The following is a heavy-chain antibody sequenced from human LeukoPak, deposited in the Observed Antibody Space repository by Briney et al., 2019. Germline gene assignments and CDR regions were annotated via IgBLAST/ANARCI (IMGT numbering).Heavy chain of an antibody. CDR3: ARGKYSSAYYYYY. V-gene: IGHV4-34*09. CDR1: GGSFSGYY. J-gene: IGHJ4*02. D-gene: IGHD3-22*01. Sequence: PSETLSLTCAVYGGSFSGYYWSWIRQPPGKGLEWIGYIYYSGSTYYNPSLKSRVIILVDTSKNQFSLKLSSVTVADTAVYYCARGKYSSAYYYYYWGQGTLVTVSS. CDR2: IYYSGST.